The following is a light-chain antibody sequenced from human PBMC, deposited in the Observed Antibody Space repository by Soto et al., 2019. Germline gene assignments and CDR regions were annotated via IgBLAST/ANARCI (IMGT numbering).Light chain of an antibody. J-gene: IGKJ2*01. V-gene: IGKV3-11*01. CDR2: DAS. CDR1: QSVGSS. Sequence: EIVLTQSPATLSLSPGERAALSCRASQSVGSSLAWYQQRPGQAPRPLIYDASDRATGIPARFSGSGSGTDFTLTISSLEPEDFAIYYCQQRSNWPPISFGQGTKLAIK. CDR3: QQRSNWPPIS.